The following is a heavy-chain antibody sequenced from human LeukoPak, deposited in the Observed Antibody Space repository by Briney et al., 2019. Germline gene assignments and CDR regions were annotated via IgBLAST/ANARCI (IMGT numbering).Heavy chain of an antibody. CDR2: IYHSGST. V-gene: IGHV4-34*01. D-gene: IGHD3-16*02. CDR1: GGSFSGYY. Sequence: SETLSLTCAVYGGSFSGYYWSWIRQPPGKGLEWIGEIYHSGSTNYNPSLKSRVTISVDKSKNQFSLKLSSVTAADTAVYYCARTTYYDYVWGSYRHYYFDYWGQGTLVTVSS. J-gene: IGHJ4*02. CDR3: ARTTYYDYVWGSYRHYYFDY.